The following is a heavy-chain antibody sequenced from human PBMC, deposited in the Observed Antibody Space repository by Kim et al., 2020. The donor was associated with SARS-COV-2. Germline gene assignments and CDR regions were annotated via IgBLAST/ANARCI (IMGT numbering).Heavy chain of an antibody. CDR1: GFTFSSYG. V-gene: IGHV3-30*18. CDR3: ANSSPVGATSPFDY. D-gene: IGHD1-26*01. CDR2: ISYDGSNK. J-gene: IGHJ4*02. Sequence: GGSLRLSCAASGFTFSSYGMHWVRQAPGKGLEWVAVISYDGSNKYYADSVKGRFTISRDNSKNTLYLQMNSLRAEDTAVYYCANSSPVGATSPFDYWGQGTLVTVSS.